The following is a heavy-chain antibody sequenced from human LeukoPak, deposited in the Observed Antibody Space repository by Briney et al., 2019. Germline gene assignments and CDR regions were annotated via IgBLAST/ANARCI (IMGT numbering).Heavy chain of an antibody. CDR1: GGSISRGSYY. CDR2: IYNSGST. J-gene: IGHJ4*02. CDR3: ARQTFGVLYFDS. V-gene: IGHV4-61*02. Sequence: SQTLSLTCIVSGGSISRGSYYWSWIRQPAGKGLEWMGRIYNSGSTNYNPSLKSRVTISTDMSKNQISLKLSSVTAADTAVYYCARQTFGVLYFDSWGQGTLVIVSS. D-gene: IGHD3-10*01.